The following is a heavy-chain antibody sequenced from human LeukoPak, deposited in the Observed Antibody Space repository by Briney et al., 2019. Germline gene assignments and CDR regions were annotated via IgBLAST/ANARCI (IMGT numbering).Heavy chain of an antibody. CDR2: IRYDGSNE. D-gene: IGHD6-19*01. CDR1: GFTVSSNY. CDR3: AKDPGHSTGWSLH. J-gene: IGHJ4*02. V-gene: IGHV3-30*02. Sequence: GGSLRLSCAASGFTVSSNYMSWVRQAPGKGLEWVAFIRYDGSNEHYADSVKGRFTISRDNSKNTLYLQMNSLRAEDTAVYYCAKDPGHSTGWSLHWGQGTLVTVSS.